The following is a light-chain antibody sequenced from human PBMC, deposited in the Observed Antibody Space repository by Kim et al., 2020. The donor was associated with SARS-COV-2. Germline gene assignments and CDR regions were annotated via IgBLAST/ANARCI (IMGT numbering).Light chain of an antibody. Sequence: GQRCTISCSGSSSNTGSNFVYWYQQLPGTAPKLLIYRNNQRPSGVPDRFSGSKSGTSDSLAISGLRSEDEADYYCAAWDDSLSGWVFGGGTQLTVL. CDR3: AAWDDSLSGWV. J-gene: IGLJ3*02. V-gene: IGLV1-47*01. CDR2: RNN. CDR1: SSNTGSNF.